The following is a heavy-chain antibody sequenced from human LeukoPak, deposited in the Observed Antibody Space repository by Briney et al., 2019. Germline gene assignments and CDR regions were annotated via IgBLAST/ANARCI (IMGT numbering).Heavy chain of an antibody. J-gene: IGHJ4*02. D-gene: IGHD3-22*01. CDR3: AREDYYDSGSNDY. Sequence: GASVKVSCKASGYTFTSYDINWVRQATGQGLEWMGWMNPNSGNTAYAQKFRGRVTITRNTSISTAYMELSSLRSEDTAVYYCAREDYYDSGSNDYWGQGTLVTVSS. V-gene: IGHV1-8*03. CDR1: GYTFTSYD. CDR2: MNPNSGNT.